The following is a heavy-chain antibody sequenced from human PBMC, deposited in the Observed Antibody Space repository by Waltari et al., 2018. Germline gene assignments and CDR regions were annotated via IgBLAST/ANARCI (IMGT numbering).Heavy chain of an antibody. CDR1: GGTFSSYA. CDR3: ARVSRSNYIWGSYRSFDY. Sequence: QVQLVQSGAEVKKPGSSVKVSCKASGGTFSSYAISWVRQAPGQGLEWMGRIIPIFGTANYAQKFQGRVTITADKSTSTAYMELSSLRSEDTAVYYCARVSRSNYIWGSYRSFDYWGQGTLVTVSS. CDR2: IIPIFGTA. V-gene: IGHV1-69*08. D-gene: IGHD3-16*02. J-gene: IGHJ4*02.